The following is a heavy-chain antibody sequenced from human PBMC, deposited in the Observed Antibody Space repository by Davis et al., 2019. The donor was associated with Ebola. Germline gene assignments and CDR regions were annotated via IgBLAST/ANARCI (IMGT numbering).Heavy chain of an antibody. CDR3: ARHPLPYYFDY. CDR1: GGSLTGHY. CDR2: TSLHPDYT. Sequence: GSLRLSCDVSGGSLTGHYWSWIRQPPGKGLEWIGETSLHPDYTNYSPSFGRRVTISVDSSKNQFSLKIHSVTAADTAVYYCARHPLPYYFDYWGQGTLVTVSS. J-gene: IGHJ4*02. D-gene: IGHD3-16*02. V-gene: IGHV4-34*12.